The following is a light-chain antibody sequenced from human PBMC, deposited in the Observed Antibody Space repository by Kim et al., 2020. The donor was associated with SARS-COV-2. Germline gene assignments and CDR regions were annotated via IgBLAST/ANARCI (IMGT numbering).Light chain of an antibody. V-gene: IGKV3-11*01. Sequence: PGERATLSCRASQSVSSYLAWYQQKPGQAPRLLIYDASNRATGIPARFSGSGSGTDFTLTISSLEPEDFAVYYCQQRSNWPPRVTFGQGTRLEIK. CDR1: QSVSSY. CDR2: DAS. CDR3: QQRSNWPPRVT. J-gene: IGKJ5*01.